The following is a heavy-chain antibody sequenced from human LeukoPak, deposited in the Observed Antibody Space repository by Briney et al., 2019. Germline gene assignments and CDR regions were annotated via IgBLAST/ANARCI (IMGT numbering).Heavy chain of an antibody. Sequence: GGFLRLSCAASGFTFSNAWMSWVRQAPGKGLEWVGRIKSKTDGGTTDYAAPVKGRFTISRDDSKNTLYLQMNSLKTEDTAVYYCTTVYYDSGGYTFDYWGQGTLVTVSS. CDR2: IKSKTDGGTT. D-gene: IGHD3-22*01. J-gene: IGHJ4*02. CDR3: TTVYYDSGGYTFDY. CDR1: GFTFSNAW. V-gene: IGHV3-15*01.